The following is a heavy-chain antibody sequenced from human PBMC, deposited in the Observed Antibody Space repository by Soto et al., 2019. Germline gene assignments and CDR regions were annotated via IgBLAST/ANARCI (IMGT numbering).Heavy chain of an antibody. CDR3: ARGLTGRTRLDP. Sequence: SETLSLTCAVSGGSISSGGYSWSWIRQPPGKGLEWIGYIYHSGSTYYNPSLKSRVTISVDRSKNQFSLKLSSVTAADTAVYYCARGLTGRTRLDPWGQGTLVTVS. D-gene: IGHD7-27*01. CDR2: IYHSGST. V-gene: IGHV4-30-2*01. J-gene: IGHJ5*02. CDR1: GGSISSGGYS.